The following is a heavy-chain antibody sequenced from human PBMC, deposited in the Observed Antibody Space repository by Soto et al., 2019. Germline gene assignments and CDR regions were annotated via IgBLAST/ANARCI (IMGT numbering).Heavy chain of an antibody. CDR1: GFTFSSYG. CDR2: ISYDGSNK. CDR3: AKDWQQLARGARIDY. Sequence: TGGSLRLSCAASGFTFSSYGMHWVRQAPGKGLEWVAVISYDGSNKYYADSVKGRFTISRDNSKNTLYLQMNSLRAEDTAVYYSAKDWQQLARGARIDYWGQGTLVTVSS. D-gene: IGHD6-13*01. J-gene: IGHJ4*02. V-gene: IGHV3-30*18.